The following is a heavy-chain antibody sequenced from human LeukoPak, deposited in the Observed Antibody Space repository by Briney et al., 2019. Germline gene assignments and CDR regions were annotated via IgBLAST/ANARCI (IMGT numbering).Heavy chain of an antibody. CDR2: INHSGST. V-gene: IGHV4-34*01. J-gene: IGHJ4*02. D-gene: IGHD6-25*01. CDR1: GGSFSGYY. CDR3: ARSPGGHFDS. Sequence: SETLSLICAVYGGSFSGYYWSWIRQPPGKGLEWIGEINHSGSTNYNPSLKNRVTISLDTSKSQFSLKLRSVTAADTAVYYCARSPGGHFDSWGQRTLVTVSS.